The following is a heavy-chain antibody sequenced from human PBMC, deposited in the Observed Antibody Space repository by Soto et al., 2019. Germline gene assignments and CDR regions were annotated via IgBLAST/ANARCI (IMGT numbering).Heavy chain of an antibody. V-gene: IGHV5-51*01. D-gene: IGHD6-13*01. CDR1: GYSFTSYW. Sequence: PVESRTISGQVSGYSFTSYWIGWVRPMPGKGLEWMGIIYPGDSDTRYSPSFQGQVTISADKSISTAYLQWSSLKASDTAMYYCARAGYSSSWPPRPFDYWGQGTLVTVSA. CDR2: IYPGDSDT. CDR3: ARAGYSSSWPPRPFDY. J-gene: IGHJ4*02.